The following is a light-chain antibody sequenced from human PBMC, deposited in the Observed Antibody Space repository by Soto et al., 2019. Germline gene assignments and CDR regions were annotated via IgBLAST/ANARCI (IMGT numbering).Light chain of an antibody. CDR1: QSVSSY. CDR3: QQRSNWPPLT. J-gene: IGKJ4*01. CDR2: DAS. V-gene: IGKV3-11*01. Sequence: EIVLTQSPATLSLSPGERATLSCRASQSVSSYLAWYQQKPGQAPRLLIYDASNRATGIPARFSGSGSATDFTRTISTLEPEDFAVYYCQQRSNWPPLTFGGGTKVEIK.